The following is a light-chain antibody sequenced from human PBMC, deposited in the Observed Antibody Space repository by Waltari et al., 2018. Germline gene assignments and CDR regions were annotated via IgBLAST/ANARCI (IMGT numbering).Light chain of an antibody. CDR3: QQRSNWPLT. CDR2: DAS. J-gene: IGKJ4*01. Sequence: EIVLTQFPATLSFSSGGRATLSCRASQSVSSYLAWYQQKPGQAPRLLIYDASNRATGIPARFSGSGSGTDFTLTISSLEPEDFAVYYCQQRSNWPLTFGGGTKVEIK. CDR1: QSVSSY. V-gene: IGKV3-11*01.